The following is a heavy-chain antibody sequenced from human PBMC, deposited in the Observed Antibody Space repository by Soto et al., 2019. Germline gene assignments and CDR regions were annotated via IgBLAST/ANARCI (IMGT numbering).Heavy chain of an antibody. CDR3: ARDDYGSGDYYMAV. CDR2: IYYSGST. V-gene: IGHV4-59*11. Sequence: PSETLSLTCTVSGGSISSHYWSWIRQPPGKGLEWIGYIYYSGSTNYNPALKSRVTISVDTSKNQFSLKLSSVTAADTAVYYCARDDYGSGDYYMAVWGKGTTVTVSS. J-gene: IGHJ6*03. CDR1: GGSISSHY. D-gene: IGHD3-10*01.